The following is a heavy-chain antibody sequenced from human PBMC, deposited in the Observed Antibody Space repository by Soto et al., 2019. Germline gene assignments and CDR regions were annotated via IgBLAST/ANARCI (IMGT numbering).Heavy chain of an antibody. Sequence: QLQLQESGPGLVKPSETVSLSCSVSGDSIRNKNYYWDWIRQPPGQGLEWIVSRYDDASTFYNPSHMGRLPISIDTSKKQLSLTVTSVTGADTAVYYCARGIYLGPSGYYVDFWGQGTLVTVSS. V-gene: IGHV4-39*01. J-gene: IGHJ4*02. CDR1: GDSIRNKNYY. CDR3: ARGIYLGPSGYYVDF. D-gene: IGHD3-22*01. CDR2: RYDDAST.